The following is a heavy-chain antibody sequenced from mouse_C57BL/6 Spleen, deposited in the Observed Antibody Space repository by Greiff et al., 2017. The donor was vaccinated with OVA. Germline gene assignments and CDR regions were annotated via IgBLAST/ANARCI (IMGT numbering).Heavy chain of an antibody. CDR1: GFTFSSYA. J-gene: IGHJ2*01. V-gene: IGHV5-4*01. CDR2: ISDGGSYT. CDR3: ARDYDYATYYFDY. D-gene: IGHD2-4*01. Sequence: EVMLVESGGGLVKPGGSLKLSCAASGFTFSSYAMSWVRQTPEKRLEWVATISDGGSYTYYPDNVKGRFTISRDNAKSNLYLQMSHLKSEDTAMYYCARDYDYATYYFDYWGQGTTLTVSS.